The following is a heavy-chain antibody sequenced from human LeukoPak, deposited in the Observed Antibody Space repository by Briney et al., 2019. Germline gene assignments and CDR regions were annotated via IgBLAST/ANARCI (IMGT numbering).Heavy chain of an antibody. CDR2: IYYSGST. D-gene: IGHD3-22*01. J-gene: IGHJ3*02. CDR3: ARDSQTGYYDSSGYSGAFDI. V-gene: IGHV4-31*03. CDR1: GGSISSGGYY. Sequence: SATLSLTCTVSGGSISSGGYYWSWIRQHPGKGLEWIGYIYYSGSTYYNPSLKSRVTISVDTSKNQFSLKLSSVTAADTAVYYCARDSQTGYYDSSGYSGAFDIWGQGTMVTVSS.